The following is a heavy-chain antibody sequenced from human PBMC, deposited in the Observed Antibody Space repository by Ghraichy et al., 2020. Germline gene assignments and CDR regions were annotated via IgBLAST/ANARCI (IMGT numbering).Heavy chain of an antibody. Sequence: SQPLSLTCTVSGDSISSYYWSWIRQPPGKGLEWLGYIYYTGSTNYDPSLKSRVTISIDTSKTQFSLKLSSVTPADTAMYYCARDRRISTAPNDAFDIWGQGTMVTVSS. CDR3: ARDRRISTAPNDAFDI. J-gene: IGHJ3*02. D-gene: IGHD2/OR15-2a*01. CDR2: IYYTGST. CDR1: GDSISSYY. V-gene: IGHV4-59*01.